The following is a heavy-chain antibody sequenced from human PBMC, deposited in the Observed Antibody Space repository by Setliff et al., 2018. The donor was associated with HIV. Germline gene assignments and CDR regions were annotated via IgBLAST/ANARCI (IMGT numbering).Heavy chain of an antibody. D-gene: IGHD6-13*01. V-gene: IGHV3-30*02. J-gene: IGHJ4*02. CDR3: ARANPPSSSSYFDY. Sequence: PGGSLRLSCEASAFIFTTYGMHWVRQAPGKGLEWIAFIRYDGNDKYYTDSVKGRFTISRDSSKNTMYLQLNSLRADDTAVYFCARANPPSSSSYFDYWGRGTLVTVSS. CDR2: IRYDGNDK. CDR1: AFIFTTYG.